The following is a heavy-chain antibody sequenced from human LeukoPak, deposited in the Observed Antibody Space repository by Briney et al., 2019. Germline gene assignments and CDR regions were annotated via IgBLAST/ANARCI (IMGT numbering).Heavy chain of an antibody. CDR3: ARRYCTNGVCYDDRGAFDI. CDR1: GGTFSSYA. Sequence: ASVKVSCKASGGTFSSYAISWVRQAPGQGLEWMGGIIPIFGTANYAQKFQGRVTITADKSTSTAYMELSSLRSEDTAFYYCARRYCTNGVCYDDRGAFDIWGQGTMVTVSS. D-gene: IGHD2-8*01. CDR2: IIPIFGTA. V-gene: IGHV1-69*06. J-gene: IGHJ3*02.